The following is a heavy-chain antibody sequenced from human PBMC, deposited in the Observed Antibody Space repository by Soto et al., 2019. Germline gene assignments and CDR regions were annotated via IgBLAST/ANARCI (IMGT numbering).Heavy chain of an antibody. Sequence: ASVKVSCKDSGYTFTIYDINWVRQATGQGLEWMGWMNPNSGNTGYAQKFQGRVTMTRNTSISTAYMELSSLRSEDTAVYYCARGNDYGDSYWFAPWGQGTLVTVSS. CDR1: GYTFTIYD. CDR2: MNPNSGNT. D-gene: IGHD4-17*01. V-gene: IGHV1-8*01. CDR3: ARGNDYGDSYWFAP. J-gene: IGHJ5*02.